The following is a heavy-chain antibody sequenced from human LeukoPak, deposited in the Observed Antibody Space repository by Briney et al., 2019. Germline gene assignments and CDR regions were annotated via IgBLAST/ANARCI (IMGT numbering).Heavy chain of an antibody. CDR1: GFTFGNYW. Sequence: GGSLRLSCAASGFTFGNYWMIWVRQAPGKGLEWVGNIKQDGSEKRYADSVRGRFSISRDNAQTSLYLQMNSLRAEDTAVYYCAIDAWDLPLDAFDIWGQGTMVTVSS. CDR2: IKQDGSEK. CDR3: AIDAWDLPLDAFDI. D-gene: IGHD1-26*01. V-gene: IGHV3-7*02. J-gene: IGHJ3*02.